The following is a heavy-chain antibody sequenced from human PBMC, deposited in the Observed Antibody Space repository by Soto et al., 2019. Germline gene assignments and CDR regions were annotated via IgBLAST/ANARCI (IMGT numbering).Heavy chain of an antibody. Sequence: QVQLVQSGAEVKKPGASVKVSCKASGYTFTSYYMHWVRQAPGQGLEWMGIINPSGGSTSYAQKFQGRVTMTRDTSTSTVYMELSSLRSEETAVYYCARDEAYYDLWSGYKYYYYYGMDVWGQGTTVTVSS. J-gene: IGHJ6*02. CDR3: ARDEAYYDLWSGYKYYYYYGMDV. V-gene: IGHV1-46*01. CDR1: GYTFTSYY. D-gene: IGHD3-3*01. CDR2: INPSGGST.